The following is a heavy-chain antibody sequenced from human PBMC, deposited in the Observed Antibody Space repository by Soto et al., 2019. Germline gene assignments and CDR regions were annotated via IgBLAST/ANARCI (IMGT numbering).Heavy chain of an antibody. J-gene: IGHJ6*02. CDR2: INHSGST. CDR3: ARDRVSYYGMDV. V-gene: IGHV4-34*01. Sequence: SETLSLTCAVDGVHFSGYYRGWIRQPPGKGLEWIGEINHSGSTNYNPSLKSRVTISVDTSKNQFSLKLSSVTAADTAVYYCARDRVSYYGMDVWGQGTTVT. D-gene: IGHD3-10*01. CDR1: GVHFSGYY.